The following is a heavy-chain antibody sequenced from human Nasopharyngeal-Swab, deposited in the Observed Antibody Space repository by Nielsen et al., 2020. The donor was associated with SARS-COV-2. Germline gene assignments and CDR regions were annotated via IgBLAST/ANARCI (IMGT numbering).Heavy chain of an antibody. V-gene: IGHV1-69*10. J-gene: IGHJ4*02. CDR1: GDTFTNSA. CDR3: AREGEYGAYDAPDY. Sequence: SVKVSCKTSGDTFTNSAISWVRQAPGQGLEWMGGIVPALGLPNYAQKFRGRVTISADRSTTTSYLELSSLRFEDTAIYYCAREGEYGAYDAPDYWGQGTLVTVSP. CDR2: IVPALGLP. D-gene: IGHD5-12*01.